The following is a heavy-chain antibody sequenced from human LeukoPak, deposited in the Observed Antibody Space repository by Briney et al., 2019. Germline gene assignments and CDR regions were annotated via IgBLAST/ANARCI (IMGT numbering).Heavy chain of an antibody. J-gene: IGHJ4*02. V-gene: IGHV3-23*01. CDR1: GFTFISYS. D-gene: IGHD2-2*01. CDR2: ISGNGDST. CDR3: AISPVYQLLPESY. Sequence: PAGSLRLSCSASGFTFISYSMTWVRQAPGKGLEWVSPISGNGDSTYYADSVKGRFTISRANSKYTLYLQMNRLRAEDTAVYYCAISPVYQLLPESYWGQGTLVTVSS.